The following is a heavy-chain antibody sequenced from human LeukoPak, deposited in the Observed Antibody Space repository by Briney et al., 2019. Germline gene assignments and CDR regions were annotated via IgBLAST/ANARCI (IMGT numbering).Heavy chain of an antibody. D-gene: IGHD1-14*01. Sequence: GGSLRLSRAASGFMFRSYWMTWVRQAPGKGLEWVANIKQGGSEINYLDSVRGRFTISRDDTRNSLYLQMNSLRVEDTAVYYCARDKSIPNLDVFEIWGQGTMVTVSS. V-gene: IGHV3-7*05. CDR2: IKQGGSEI. CDR1: GFMFRSYW. J-gene: IGHJ3*02. CDR3: ARDKSIPNLDVFEI.